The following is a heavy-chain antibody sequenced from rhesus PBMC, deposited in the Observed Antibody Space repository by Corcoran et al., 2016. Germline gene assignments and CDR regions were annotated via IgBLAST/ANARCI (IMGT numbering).Heavy chain of an antibody. CDR1: GFTFDGFA. J-gene: IGHJ4*01. D-gene: IGHD2-33*01. Sequence: EVQLVESGAGLVQAGGSLRLSCAASGFTFDGFAIPRVHPAPGKGLEWVSGISWSGGSTYYADSVKGQFTISRDNAKNSLYRQMGSLRAEDTALYYCARESGSGYFDYWGQGVLVTVSS. CDR3: ARESGSGYFDY. CDR2: ISWSGGST. V-gene: IGHV3-201*01.